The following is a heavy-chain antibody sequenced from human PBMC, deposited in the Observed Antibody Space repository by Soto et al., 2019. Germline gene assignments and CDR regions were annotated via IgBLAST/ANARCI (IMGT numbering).Heavy chain of an antibody. V-gene: IGHV4-59*08. CDR1: ADSINSYY. CDR2: IYYSGST. Sequence: QVQLQESGPGLVKPSETLSLTCTVSADSINSYYWSWIRQPPGKGLEWIGNIYYSGSTNYNPSLTSRATRSVDTSKNLFSLQLSSVTAADTAVYSCARSGHPSGWFDYWGQGTLVTVSS. CDR3: ARSGHPSGWFDY. D-gene: IGHD6-25*01. J-gene: IGHJ4*02.